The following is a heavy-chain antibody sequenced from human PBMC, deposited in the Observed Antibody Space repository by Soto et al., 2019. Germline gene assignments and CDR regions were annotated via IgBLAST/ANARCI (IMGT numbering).Heavy chain of an antibody. CDR1: GFTFSSYA. J-gene: IGHJ6*02. D-gene: IGHD3-9*01. Sequence: GGSLRLSCSAPGFTFSSYAMHWVRQAPGKGLEYVSAISSNGGSTYYADSVKGRFTISRDNSKNTLYLQMSSLRAEDTAVYYCVKDNLRYFDWSQYYGMDVWGQGTTVTVSS. CDR3: VKDNLRYFDWSQYYGMDV. CDR2: ISSNGGST. V-gene: IGHV3-64D*08.